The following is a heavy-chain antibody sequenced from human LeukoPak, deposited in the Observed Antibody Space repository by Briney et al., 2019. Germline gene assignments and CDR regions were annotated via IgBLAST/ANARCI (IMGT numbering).Heavy chain of an antibody. CDR2: IKQDGSEK. CDR1: GFTFSSYW. J-gene: IGHJ5*02. CDR3: ARLLYIYYDRDNWFDP. Sequence: GGSLRLSCAASGFTFSSYWMSWVRQAPGKGLEWVANIKQDGSEKYYVDSVKGRFTISRDNAKNSLYLQMNSLRAEDTAVYYCARLLYIYYDRDNWFDPWGQGTLVTVSS. V-gene: IGHV3-7*01. D-gene: IGHD3-22*01.